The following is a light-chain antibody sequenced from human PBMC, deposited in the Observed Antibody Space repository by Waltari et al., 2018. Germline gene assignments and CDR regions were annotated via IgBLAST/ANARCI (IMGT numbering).Light chain of an antibody. CDR2: RAS. Sequence: EIVMTQSPATLSLSPGERATLSCRASQSVTNNLAWYQQKPGQAPRLLIYRASTMATSIPARISGSGSGTEFTLTISSLQSEDFAFYYCQQYNNWPLTFGGGTKVEIK. V-gene: IGKV3-15*01. CDR1: QSVTNN. CDR3: QQYNNWPLT. J-gene: IGKJ4*01.